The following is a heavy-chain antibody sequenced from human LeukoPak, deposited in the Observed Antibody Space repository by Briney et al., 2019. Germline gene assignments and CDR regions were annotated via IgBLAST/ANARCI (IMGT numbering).Heavy chain of an antibody. CDR1: GFTFSTYG. V-gene: IGHV3-30*18. CDR3: AKRFRGSSGWDSDY. D-gene: IGHD3-22*01. CDR2: VSYDGSST. Sequence: PGGSLRLSCAASGFTFSTYGMHWVRQAPGKGLEWVAVVSYDGSSTYYGDSVKGRFTISRDNSKNMLYLQMNSLRTEDTAVYYCAKRFRGSSGWDSDYWGQGTLVTVSS. J-gene: IGHJ4*02.